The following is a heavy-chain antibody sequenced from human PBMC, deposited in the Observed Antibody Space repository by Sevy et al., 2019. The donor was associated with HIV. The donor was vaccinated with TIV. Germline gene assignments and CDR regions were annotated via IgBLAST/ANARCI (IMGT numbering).Heavy chain of an antibody. V-gene: IGHV3-30*18. CDR2: ISYDGSNK. CDR3: AKDRTPYSSSSIAWFDP. D-gene: IGHD6-6*01. J-gene: IGHJ5*02. Sequence: GGSLRLSCAASGFTFSSYGMHWVRQAPGKGLEWVAVISYDGSNKYYADSVKGGFTISRDNSKNTLYLQMNSLRAEDTAVYYCAKDRTPYSSSSIAWFDPWGQGTLVTVSS. CDR1: GFTFSSYG.